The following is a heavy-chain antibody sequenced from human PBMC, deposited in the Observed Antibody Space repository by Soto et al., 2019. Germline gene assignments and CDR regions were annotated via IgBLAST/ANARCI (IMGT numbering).Heavy chain of an antibody. V-gene: IGHV3-64*01. D-gene: IGHD3-10*01. CDR3: ARRGYGLYFDY. J-gene: IGHJ4*02. CDR1: GFTFSSYA. Sequence: EVQLVESGGGLVQPGGSLRLSCAASGFTFSSYAMHWVRQAPGKGLEYVSVISGNGDSTYYANSVKGRFTISRDNSKNTLYLQMGSLRAEDMAVYSCARRGYGLYFDYWGQGPLVTVSS. CDR2: ISGNGDST.